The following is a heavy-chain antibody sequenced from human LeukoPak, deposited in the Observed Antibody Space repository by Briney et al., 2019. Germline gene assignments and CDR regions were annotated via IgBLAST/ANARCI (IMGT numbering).Heavy chain of an antibody. CDR2: IRSKAYGGTT. CDR3: TGRTDYDSSGYAY. CDR1: GFTFGDYA. J-gene: IGHJ4*02. Sequence: GGSLRLSCTASGFTFGDYAMSWVRQAPGKGLEWVGFIRSKAYGGTTEYAASVKGRFTISRDDSKSIAYLQMNSLKTEDTAVYYCTGRTDYDSSGYAYWGQGTLVTVSS. D-gene: IGHD3-22*01. V-gene: IGHV3-49*04.